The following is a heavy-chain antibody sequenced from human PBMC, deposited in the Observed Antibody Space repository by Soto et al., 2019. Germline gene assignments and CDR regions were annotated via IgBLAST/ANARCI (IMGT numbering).Heavy chain of an antibody. CDR1: GGSFSGYY. CDR2: INHSGST. CDR3: ARVLYRRLDAFDI. J-gene: IGHJ3*02. V-gene: IGHV4-34*01. Sequence: SETLSLTCAVYGGSFSGYYWSWIRQPPGNGLEWIGEINHSGSTNYNPSLKSRVTISVDTSKNQFSLKLSSVTATDTAVYYCARVLYRRLDAFDIWGQGTMVTVS. D-gene: IGHD3-16*01.